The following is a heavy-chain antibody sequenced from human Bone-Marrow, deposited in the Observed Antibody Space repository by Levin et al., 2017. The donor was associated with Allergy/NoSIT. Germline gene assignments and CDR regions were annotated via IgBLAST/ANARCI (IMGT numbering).Heavy chain of an antibody. CDR2: IKQDGNKQ. CDR3: ASVGRGEADVIGVWYFDL. Sequence: GGSLRLSCAASGFSFNNYCLTWVRQAPGKGLEWVASIKQDGNKQYYVDSVKGRFTVSRDNGKKSLYLQMNTLRAEDTATSYCASVGRGEADVIGVWYFDLWGRGTRITVSS. D-gene: IGHD3-10*01. V-gene: IGHV3-7*01. CDR1: GFSFNNYC. J-gene: IGHJ2*01.